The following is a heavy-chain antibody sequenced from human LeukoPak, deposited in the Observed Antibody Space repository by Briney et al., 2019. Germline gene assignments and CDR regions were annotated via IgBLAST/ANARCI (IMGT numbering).Heavy chain of an antibody. CDR3: AREAGYYDSSGYLDFDY. CDR2: IIPIFGTA. V-gene: IGHV1-69*06. D-gene: IGHD3-22*01. Sequence: SVTVSCTASGGTFSSYAISWVRQAPGQGLEWMGRIIPIFGTANYAQKFQGRVTITADKSTSTAYMELSRLRSEDTAVYYCAREAGYYDSSGYLDFDYWGQGTLVTVSS. CDR1: GGTFSSYA. J-gene: IGHJ4*02.